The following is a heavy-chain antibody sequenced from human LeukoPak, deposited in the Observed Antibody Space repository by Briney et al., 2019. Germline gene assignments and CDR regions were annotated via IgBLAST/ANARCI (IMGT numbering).Heavy chain of an antibody. J-gene: IGHJ5*02. Sequence: ASVKVSCRASGYTFTSYGISWVREAPGQGLEWMGWISVYNGNTNYSQKLQGRVTMTTYTSTSTDDMELRSLRSDDTAVYYCARDPYYYDSSGYYWFDPWGQGTLVTVSS. V-gene: IGHV1-18*01. CDR3: ARDPYYYDSSGYYWFDP. CDR1: GYTFTSYG. D-gene: IGHD3-22*01. CDR2: ISVYNGNT.